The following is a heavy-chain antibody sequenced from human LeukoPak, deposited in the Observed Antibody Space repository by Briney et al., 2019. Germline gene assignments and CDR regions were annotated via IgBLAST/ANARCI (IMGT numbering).Heavy chain of an antibody. CDR2: ISPSGNYI. J-gene: IGHJ4*02. CDR1: GFTFSSHS. Sequence: GGSLRLSCAASGFTFSSHSMNWVRQAPGKGLEWVSSISPSGNYIYYADSVEGRFTISRDNAKNSMYLQMNSLRAEDTAVYYCARDLSSSTSCYSYWGQGTLVTVSS. D-gene: IGHD2-2*01. V-gene: IGHV3-21*01. CDR3: ARDLSSSTSCYSY.